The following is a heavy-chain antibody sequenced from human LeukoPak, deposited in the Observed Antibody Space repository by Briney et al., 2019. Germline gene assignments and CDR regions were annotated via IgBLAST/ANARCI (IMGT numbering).Heavy chain of an antibody. D-gene: IGHD2-21*01. J-gene: IGHJ6*04. CDR1: GGSFSGYY. V-gene: IGHV4-34*01. Sequence: SETLSLTCAVYGGSFSGYYWSWIRQPPGKGLEWIGEINHSGSTNYNPSLKSRVTISVDTSKNQFSLKLSSVTAADTAVYYCARNVVVRGYYYYYGMDVWGKGTTVTVSS. CDR2: INHSGST. CDR3: ARNVVVRGYYYYYGMDV.